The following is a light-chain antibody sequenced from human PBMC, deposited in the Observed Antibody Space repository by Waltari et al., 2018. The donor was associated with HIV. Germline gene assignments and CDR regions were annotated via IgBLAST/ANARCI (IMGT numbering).Light chain of an antibody. CDR2: DAA. V-gene: IGKV3-15*01. CDR3: QQYNIRPRGNT. Sequence: DIVMTQSPAILSVSPGERVTLSCRASQSVGTNLAWYQQKLGQAPRLLIYDAATRAAEIPVRFSGSGSGTEFTLTIDSLQSEDFATDYCQQYNIRPRGNTFGQGTKLQIK. CDR1: QSVGTN. J-gene: IGKJ2*01.